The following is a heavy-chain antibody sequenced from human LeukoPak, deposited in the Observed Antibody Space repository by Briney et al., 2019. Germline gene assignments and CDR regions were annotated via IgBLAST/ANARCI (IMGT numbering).Heavy chain of an antibody. CDR1: GFTFSSYS. Sequence: PGGSLRLSCAASGFTFSSYSMNWVRQAPGKGLEWVSSISSSSSYIYYADSVKGRFTISRDNAKNSLYLQMNSLRAEDTAVYYCARGNSGGYDLSDYWGQGTLVTVSS. CDR2: ISSSSSYI. J-gene: IGHJ4*02. V-gene: IGHV3-21*01. CDR3: ARGNSGGYDLSDY. D-gene: IGHD5-12*01.